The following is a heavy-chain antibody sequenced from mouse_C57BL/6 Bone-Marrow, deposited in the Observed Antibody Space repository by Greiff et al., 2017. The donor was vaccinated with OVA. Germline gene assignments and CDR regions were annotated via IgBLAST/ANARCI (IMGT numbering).Heavy chain of an antibody. CDR3: TRGITTAPYFDY. J-gene: IGHJ2*01. CDR2: IDPETGGT. Sequence: QVQLQQSGAELVRPGASVTLSCKASGYTFTDYEMHWVKQTPVHGLEWIGAIDPETGGTAYNQKFKGKAILTADKSSSTAYMELRSLTSEDSAVYYCTRGITTAPYFDYWGQGTTLTVSS. CDR1: GYTFTDYE. V-gene: IGHV1-15*01. D-gene: IGHD1-2*01.